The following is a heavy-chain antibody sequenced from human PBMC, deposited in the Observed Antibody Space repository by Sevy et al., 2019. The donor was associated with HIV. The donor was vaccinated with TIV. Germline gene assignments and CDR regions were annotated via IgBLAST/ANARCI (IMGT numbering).Heavy chain of an antibody. CDR3: VIDERAIASHFDY. J-gene: IGHJ4*02. CDR2: FDKTDIT. CDR1: GFTLSSYT. V-gene: IGHV3-48*02. Sequence: GGSLRLSCEASGFTLSSYTMNWVRQSPEKGLEWVATFDKTDITHYADSVKGRFIISRDTAKNSLFLQMNSLRDDDTAMYFCVIDERAIASHFDYWGRGTLVTVSS. D-gene: IGHD2-21*01.